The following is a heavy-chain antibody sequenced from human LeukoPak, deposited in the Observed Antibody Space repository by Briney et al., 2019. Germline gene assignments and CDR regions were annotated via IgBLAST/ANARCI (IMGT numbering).Heavy chain of an antibody. J-gene: IGHJ2*01. V-gene: IGHV4-4*07. Sequence: SETLSLTCTVSGGSISSYYWSWIRQPAGKGLEWIGRIYTSGSTNYNPSLKSRVNISVDKSKNQFSLKLGSVTAADTAVYYCARAGDYYDSSGGYWYFDLWGRGTLVTVSS. D-gene: IGHD3-22*01. CDR2: IYTSGST. CDR1: GGSISSYY. CDR3: ARAGDYYDSSGGYWYFDL.